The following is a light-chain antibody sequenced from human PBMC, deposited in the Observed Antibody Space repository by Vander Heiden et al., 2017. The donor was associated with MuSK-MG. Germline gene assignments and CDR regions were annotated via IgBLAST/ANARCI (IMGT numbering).Light chain of an antibody. V-gene: IGKV1-39*01. Sequence: DIQMTQSPSSLSASVGDRVTITCRASQSITSYLNWYQQKPGKAPNLLIYGASSLQSGVPSRFSGSGSGTDFTLTISRLQPEDFATYYCQQTDITPITFGQGTLLDIK. J-gene: IGKJ5*01. CDR1: QSITSY. CDR2: GAS. CDR3: QQTDITPIT.